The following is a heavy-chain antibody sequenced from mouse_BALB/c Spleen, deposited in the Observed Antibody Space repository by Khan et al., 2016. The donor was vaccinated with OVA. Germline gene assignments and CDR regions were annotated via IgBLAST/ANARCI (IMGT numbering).Heavy chain of an antibody. CDR1: GYTFTNYI. V-gene: IGHV1S136*01. Sequence: EVQLQQSGPELVKPGASVKMSCKASGYTFTNYIIHWVKQKPGQGLEWIGYINPYNDGTKYNEKFKGKATLTSDKYSSTAYMELSGLTSDDSAGYYCARDYRSSFWFAYWGQGTLVTVSA. J-gene: IGHJ3*01. CDR3: ARDYRSSFWFAY. CDR2: INPYNDGT. D-gene: IGHD1-1*01.